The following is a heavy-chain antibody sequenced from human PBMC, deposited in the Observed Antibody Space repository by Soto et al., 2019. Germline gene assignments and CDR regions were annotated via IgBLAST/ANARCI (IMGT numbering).Heavy chain of an antibody. Sequence: GGSLRLSCAASGFTFSSYAMSWVRQAPGKGLEWVSAISGSGGSTYYADSVKGRFTISRDNSKNTLYLQMNSLRAEDTAVYYCAKLNYDFWSGYLAHASFPYYYYMDVWGKGTTVTVSS. J-gene: IGHJ6*03. D-gene: IGHD3-3*01. CDR3: AKLNYDFWSGYLAHASFPYYYYMDV. V-gene: IGHV3-23*01. CDR1: GFTFSSYA. CDR2: ISGSGGST.